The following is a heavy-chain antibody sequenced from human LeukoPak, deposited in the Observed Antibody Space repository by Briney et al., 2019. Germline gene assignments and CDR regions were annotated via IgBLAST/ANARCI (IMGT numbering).Heavy chain of an antibody. J-gene: IGHJ4*02. Sequence: SETLSLTCTVSGGSISSTSYYWGWIRQPPGKGLEWIGSIYYTGSTYYNPSLKSRVTISVDTSKNQFSLKLSSVTAADTAVYYCARLVPDIAVAGTGGPLDYWGQGTLVIVSS. V-gene: IGHV4-39*01. CDR1: GGSISSTSYY. D-gene: IGHD6-19*01. CDR3: ARLVPDIAVAGTGGPLDY. CDR2: IYYTGST.